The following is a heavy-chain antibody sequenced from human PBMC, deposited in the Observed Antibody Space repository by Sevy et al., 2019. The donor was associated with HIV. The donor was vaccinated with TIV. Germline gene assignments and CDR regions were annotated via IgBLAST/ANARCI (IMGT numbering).Heavy chain of an antibody. D-gene: IGHD6-25*01. CDR2: IRYDGINK. Sequence: GGSLRLSCAASGFIVSSNYMTWVRQAPGKGLEGVAFIRYDGINKYYVDSVKGRSTISRDNSKDTLYLEMKSLRLEDTAIYYCAKGGSGGIDHYGMDVWGQGTTVTVSS. V-gene: IGHV3-30*02. CDR1: GFIVSSNY. J-gene: IGHJ6*02. CDR3: AKGGSGGIDHYGMDV.